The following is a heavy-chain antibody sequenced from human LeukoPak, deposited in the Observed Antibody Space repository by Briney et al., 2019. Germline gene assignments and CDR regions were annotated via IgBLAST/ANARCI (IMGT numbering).Heavy chain of an antibody. J-gene: IGHJ4*02. Sequence: SQTLSLTCTVSGGSISNGDYYWSWIRQPPGKGLEWIGYIYYSGTTYYNPSLRSRVTISVDTSKNQFSLKLSSVTAADTAVYYCARGDFTMVRGALLHSAYYFDYWGQGTLVTVSS. CDR3: ARGDFTMVRGALLHSAYYFDY. CDR2: IYYSGTT. D-gene: IGHD3-10*01. CDR1: GGSISNGDYY. V-gene: IGHV4-30-4*01.